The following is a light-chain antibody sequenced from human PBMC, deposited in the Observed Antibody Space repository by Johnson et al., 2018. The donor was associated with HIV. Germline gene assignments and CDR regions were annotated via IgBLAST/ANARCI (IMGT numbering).Light chain of an antibody. CDR3: GTGETSLSVGGV. CDR1: NSDIGENY. CDR2: END. J-gene: IGLJ1*01. V-gene: IGLV1-51*01. Sequence: SVLTQPPPVSAAPGQKVTISCSGSNSDIGENYVSWYQQVTGTAPKLLIYENDKRPSGIPDRFSGSKSGTSATLDITRLQTGDEADYYCGTGETSLSVGGVFGTGTKATAL.